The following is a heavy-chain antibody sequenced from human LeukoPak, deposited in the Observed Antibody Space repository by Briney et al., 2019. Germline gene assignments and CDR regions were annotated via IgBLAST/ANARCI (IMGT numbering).Heavy chain of an antibody. CDR2: ISYYNGNT. CDR3: ARDLYRGSLPGSWFDP. J-gene: IGHJ5*02. CDR1: GSSFTSYG. D-gene: IGHD4-11*01. Sequence: GASGKVTCKASGSSFTSYGISWVRQAPGQGLERMGWISYYNGNTSYAQTLQGRVTMTTDKSTSTVYMEMRSLRSDDTAVYYCARDLYRGSLPGSWFDPWGQGTLVTVS. V-gene: IGHV1-18*01.